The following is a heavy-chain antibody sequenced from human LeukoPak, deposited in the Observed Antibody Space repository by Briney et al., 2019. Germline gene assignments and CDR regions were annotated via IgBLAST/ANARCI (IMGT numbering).Heavy chain of an antibody. J-gene: IGHJ5*02. V-gene: IGHV4-4*07. D-gene: IGHD4-17*01. CDR2: IYTSGST. Sequence: SETLSRTCTVSGGSISSYYWSWIRQPAGKGLEWIGRIYTSGSTNYNPSLKSRVTMSVDTSKNQFSLKLSSVTAADTAVYYCARDDYGDYDRGRWFDPWGQGTLVTVSS. CDR3: ARDDYGDYDRGRWFDP. CDR1: GGSISSYY.